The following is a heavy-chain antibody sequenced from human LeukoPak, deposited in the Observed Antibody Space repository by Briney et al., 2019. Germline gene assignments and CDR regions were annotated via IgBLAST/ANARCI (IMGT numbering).Heavy chain of an antibody. D-gene: IGHD1-26*01. CDR2: IYYSGST. CDR3: ASENSGSYYYYGMDV. CDR1: GGSISSYY. J-gene: IGHJ6*02. Sequence: PSETLSLTCTVSGGSISSYYWSWIRQPPGKGLEWIGYIYYSGSTNYNPSLKSRVTISVDTSKNQFSLKLSSVTAADTAVYYCASENSGSYYYYGMDVWGQGTTVTVSS. V-gene: IGHV4-59*01.